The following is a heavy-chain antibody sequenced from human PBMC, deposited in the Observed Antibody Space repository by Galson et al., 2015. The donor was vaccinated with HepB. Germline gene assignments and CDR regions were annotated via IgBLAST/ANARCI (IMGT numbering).Heavy chain of an antibody. D-gene: IGHD1-26*01. CDR2: ISTYNCNT. V-gene: IGHV1-18*01. Sequence: SVKVSCKASGYTFTTYGISWVRQAPGQGLEWMGWISTYNCNTNFAQRLQDRVTMTTDTATSTAYIELRSLGSDDTAVYYCARARYSTSPPDYWGQGTLVTVSS. CDR3: ARARYSTSPPDY. CDR1: GYTFTTYG. J-gene: IGHJ4*02.